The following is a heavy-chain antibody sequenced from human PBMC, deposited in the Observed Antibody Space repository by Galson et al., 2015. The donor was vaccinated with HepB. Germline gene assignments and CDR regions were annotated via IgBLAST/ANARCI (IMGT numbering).Heavy chain of an antibody. D-gene: IGHD3-10*01. Sequence: ETLSLTCTVYGGSFSGYSWNWIRQPPGKGLEWIGEINHSGSSNYNPSLKSRVTISVDRSKNQFSLKLISVTAADTAVYYCARGSPEVRELGYYFDYWGQGTLVTVSS. J-gene: IGHJ4*02. CDR2: INHSGSS. CDR1: GGSFSGYS. CDR3: ARGSPEVRELGYYFDY. V-gene: IGHV4-34*01.